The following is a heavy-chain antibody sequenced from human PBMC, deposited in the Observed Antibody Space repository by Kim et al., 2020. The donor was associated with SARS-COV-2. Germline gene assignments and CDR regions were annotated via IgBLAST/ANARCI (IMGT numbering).Heavy chain of an antibody. D-gene: IGHD3-10*01. CDR3: ARRNYYVSDNYYKYYFDY. CDR2: ISNTGDST. Sequence: GGSLRLSCAASGFTFSNYAMSWVRQAPGKGLEWVSTISNTGDSTYYAHSVKGRFTISRDNSKNTVYLQMNSLRAEDTAIYYCARRNYYVSDNYYKYYFDYWGQGTLVTVSS. V-gene: IGHV3-23*01. CDR1: GFTFSNYA. J-gene: IGHJ4*02.